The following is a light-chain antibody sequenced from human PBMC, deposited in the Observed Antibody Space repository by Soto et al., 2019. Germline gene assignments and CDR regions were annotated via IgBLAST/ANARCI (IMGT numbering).Light chain of an antibody. V-gene: IGKV3-11*01. CDR2: DAS. Sequence: EIVLTQSPATLSLSPGERATLSCRASQSVSSYLAWYQQKPGQAPRLLIYDASNRATGIPARFSGGGSGTVFTLSIGGLEPEDFAVYYCQQRFNWPRFTFGQGTKLEIK. CDR3: QQRFNWPRFT. CDR1: QSVSSY. J-gene: IGKJ2*01.